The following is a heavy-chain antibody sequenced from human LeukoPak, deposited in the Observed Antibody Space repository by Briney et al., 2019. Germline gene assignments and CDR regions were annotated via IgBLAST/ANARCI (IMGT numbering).Heavy chain of an antibody. J-gene: IGHJ3*02. CDR3: ARTLDAFDI. CDR2: IYYSGST. Sequence: PSETLSLTCTVSGGSVSSGSYYWSWIRQPPGKGLEWIGYIYYSGSTNYNPSLKSRVTISVDTSKNQFSLKLSSVTAADTAVYYCARTLDAFDIWGQGTMVTVSS. V-gene: IGHV4-61*01. CDR1: GGSVSSGSYY.